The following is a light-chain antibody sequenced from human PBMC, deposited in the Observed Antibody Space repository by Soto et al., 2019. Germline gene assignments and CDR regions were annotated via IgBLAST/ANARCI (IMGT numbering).Light chain of an antibody. J-gene: IGKJ4*01. CDR1: QGISHY. V-gene: IGKV1-27*01. CDR2: AAS. Sequence: DIQMTQSPSSLSASVGDRVTITCRASQGISHYLAWYQQKPGKVPKLLICAASTLQSGVPSRFSGSGSGTDFTLTISSLQPEDVATYYCQKYNSAPLTFGGGTKVEI. CDR3: QKYNSAPLT.